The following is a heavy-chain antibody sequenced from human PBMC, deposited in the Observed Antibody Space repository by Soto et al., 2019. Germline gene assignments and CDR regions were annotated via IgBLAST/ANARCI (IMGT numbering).Heavy chain of an antibody. Sequence: SETLSLTCTVSGGSISNYYWSWIRQPPGKGLEWIGCIFYSGSTNYSPPLRSRVTISVDTSKNQFSLELSSVTAADTAVYYCARDGKVSGSATHWFDPWGQGTLVTV. CDR2: IFYSGST. J-gene: IGHJ5*02. V-gene: IGHV4-59*01. CDR1: GGSISNYY. CDR3: ARDGKVSGSATHWFDP. D-gene: IGHD1-26*01.